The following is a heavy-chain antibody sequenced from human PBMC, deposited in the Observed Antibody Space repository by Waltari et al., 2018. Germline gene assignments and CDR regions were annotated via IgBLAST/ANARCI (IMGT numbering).Heavy chain of an antibody. J-gene: IGHJ4*02. V-gene: IGHV3-30*16. D-gene: IGHD6-19*01. Sequence: QVQLVESGGGVVQPGRSLRLPCAAPGFTFSGYAMHWVRQAPGKGLEWVAVISYDGSNKYYADSVKGRFTISRDNSKNTLYLQMNSLRAEDTAVYYCARDRDSSGWIDYWGQGTLVTVSS. CDR3: ARDRDSSGWIDY. CDR1: GFTFSGYA. CDR2: ISYDGSNK.